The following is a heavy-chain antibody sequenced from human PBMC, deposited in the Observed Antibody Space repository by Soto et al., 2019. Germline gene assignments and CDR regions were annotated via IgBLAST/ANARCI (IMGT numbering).Heavy chain of an antibody. CDR3: ARGPARLAIFGVVNYYYYYMDV. D-gene: IGHD3-3*01. J-gene: IGHJ6*03. Sequence: ASVKVSCKASGYTLTSYDINWVRQATGQGLEWMGWMNPNSGNTGYAQKFQGRVTMTRNTSISTAYMELSSLRSEDTAVYYCARGPARLAIFGVVNYYYYYMDVWGKGTTVTVSS. V-gene: IGHV1-8*01. CDR2: MNPNSGNT. CDR1: GYTLTSYD.